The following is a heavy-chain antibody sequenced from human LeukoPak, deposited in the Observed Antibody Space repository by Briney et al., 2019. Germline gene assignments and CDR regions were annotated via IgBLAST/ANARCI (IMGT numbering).Heavy chain of an antibody. CDR1: GGYISSGSYY. Sequence: SQTLSLTCTVSGGYISSGSYYWSWIRQPAGKGLEWIGRIYTSGSTNYNPSLKSRVTISVDTSKNQFSLKLSSVTAADTAVYYCARDQYYYGSGSSNPTYYYYYYYMDVWGKGTTVTVSS. J-gene: IGHJ6*03. CDR3: ARDQYYYGSGSSNPTYYYYYYYMDV. V-gene: IGHV4-61*02. CDR2: IYTSGST. D-gene: IGHD3-10*01.